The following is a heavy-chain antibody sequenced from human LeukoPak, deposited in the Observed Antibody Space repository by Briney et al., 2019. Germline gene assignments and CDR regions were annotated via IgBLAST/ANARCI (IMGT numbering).Heavy chain of an antibody. J-gene: IGHJ4*02. CDR1: GYTFTVNN. CDR3: TRGAGTSWFDY. V-gene: IGHV1-2*02. Sequence: PKASVKVSCKPSGYTFTVNNLHWVRQASGQGLEWVGWMNPNSGVTGYAQNFQGRVTMTRDTSISTAYMELSSLTSDDTAVYYCTRGAGTSWFDYWGQGSLVTVSS. CDR2: MNPNSGVT. D-gene: IGHD2-2*01.